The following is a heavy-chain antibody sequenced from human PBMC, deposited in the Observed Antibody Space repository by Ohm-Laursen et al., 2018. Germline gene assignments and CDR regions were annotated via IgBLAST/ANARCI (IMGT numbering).Heavy chain of an antibody. CDR2: ISGSGDNT. D-gene: IGHD2-15*01. CDR1: GFTFSTSG. CDR3: AKARSAVVFAASNH. V-gene: IGHV3-23*01. Sequence: SLRLSCTASGFTFSTSGMHWVRQAPGKGLEWVSGISGSGDNTYYADYVKGRFTISRDSSENTVYFQMNDLRAEDTALYYCAKARSAVVFAASNHWGQGALVIVSS. J-gene: IGHJ5*02.